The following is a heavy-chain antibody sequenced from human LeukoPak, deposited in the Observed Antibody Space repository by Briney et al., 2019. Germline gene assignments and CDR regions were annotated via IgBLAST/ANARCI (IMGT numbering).Heavy chain of an antibody. V-gene: IGHV4-30-4*01. J-gene: IGHJ4*02. D-gene: IGHD2-15*01. CDR1: GGSISSGDYY. Sequence: PSETLSLTCTVSGGSISSGDYYSSWIRQPPGKGLEWIGYIHYSGSTFYNSSLKSRVTISVDTSKNQFSLKLSSVTDADTAVYYCVAVVAATGGNNWGQGTLVTVSS. CDR3: VAVVAATGGNN. CDR2: IHYSGST.